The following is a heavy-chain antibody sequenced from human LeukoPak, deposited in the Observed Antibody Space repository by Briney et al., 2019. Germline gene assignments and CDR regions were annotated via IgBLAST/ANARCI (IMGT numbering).Heavy chain of an antibody. CDR3: ARHFRVVVITAKGFDP. D-gene: IGHD3-22*01. CDR2: IYYSGST. V-gene: IGHV4-39*01. Sequence: SETLSLTCTVSGGSISSSTYYWGWIRQPPGKGLEWIGSIYYSGSTYYNPSLKSRVTISVDTSKNQFSLKLNSVTAAGTALYYCARHFRVVVITAKGFDPWGQGTLVTVSS. CDR1: GGSISSSTYY. J-gene: IGHJ5*02.